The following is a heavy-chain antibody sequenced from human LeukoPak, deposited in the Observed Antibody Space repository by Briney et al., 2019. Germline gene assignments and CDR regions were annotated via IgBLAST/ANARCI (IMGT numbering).Heavy chain of an antibody. CDR3: AVSIAAAGDWYFDL. Sequence: SETLSLTCTVSGGSISSYYWSWIRQPPGKGLEWIGYIYYSGSTNYNPSLKSRVTISVDTSKNQFSLKLSSVTAADTAVYYCAVSIAAAGDWYFDLWGRGTLVTVSS. D-gene: IGHD6-13*01. CDR1: GGSISSYY. J-gene: IGHJ2*01. CDR2: IYYSGST. V-gene: IGHV4-59*01.